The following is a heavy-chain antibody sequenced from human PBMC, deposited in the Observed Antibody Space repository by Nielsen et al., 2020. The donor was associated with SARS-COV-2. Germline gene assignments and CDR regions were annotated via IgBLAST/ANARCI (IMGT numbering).Heavy chain of an antibody. CDR1: GGSFSGYY. Sequence: SETLSLTCAVYGGSFSGYYWSWIRQPPGKGLEWIGEINHSGSTNYNPSLKSRVTISVDTSKNQFSLKLSSVTAADTAVYYCAREGSGRGYSGYDYWGQGTPVTVSS. J-gene: IGHJ4*02. V-gene: IGHV4-34*01. CDR3: AREGSGRGYSGYDY. CDR2: INHSGST. D-gene: IGHD5-12*01.